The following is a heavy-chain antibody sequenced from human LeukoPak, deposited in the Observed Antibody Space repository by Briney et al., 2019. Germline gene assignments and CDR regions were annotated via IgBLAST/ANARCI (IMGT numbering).Heavy chain of an antibody. V-gene: IGHV3-53*01. Sequence: GGSLRLSCAASGFTVSTHFMTWVRQAPGKGLEWVSIIYSDGDKYYGAAVKGRFTISRDDSKNTVFLQMDSLRVEDTAVYYCAREGRGATNFDSWGRGTLVTVSP. J-gene: IGHJ4*02. D-gene: IGHD1-26*01. CDR3: AREGRGATNFDS. CDR2: IYSDGDK. CDR1: GFTVSTHF.